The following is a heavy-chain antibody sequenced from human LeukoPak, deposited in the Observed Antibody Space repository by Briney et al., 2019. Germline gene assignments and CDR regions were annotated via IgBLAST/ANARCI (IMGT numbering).Heavy chain of an antibody. CDR1: GGSISSSNW. V-gene: IGHV4-4*02. Sequence: SETLSLTCAVSGGSISSSNWWSWVRQPPGKGLEWIGYIYHSQSTNHNPSLKSRVTISVGKSKNQFSLKLSSVTAADTAVYYCAKGIAVAGTGDAFDIWGQGTMVTVSS. CDR3: AKGIAVAGTGDAFDI. D-gene: IGHD6-19*01. CDR2: IYHSQST. J-gene: IGHJ3*02.